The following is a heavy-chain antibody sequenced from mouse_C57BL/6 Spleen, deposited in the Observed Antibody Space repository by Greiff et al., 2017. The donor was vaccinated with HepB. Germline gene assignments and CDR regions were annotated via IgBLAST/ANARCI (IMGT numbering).Heavy chain of an antibody. D-gene: IGHD1-1*01. Sequence: QVQLQQPGAELVKPGASVKMSCKASGYTFTSYWITWVKQRPGQGLEWIGDIYPGSGSTNYNEKFKSKATLTVDTSSSTAYMQRSSLTSEDSAVYYCARGSYGDGRYFDVWGTGTTVTVSS. CDR1: GYTFTSYW. CDR2: IYPGSGST. V-gene: IGHV1-55*01. CDR3: ARGSYGDGRYFDV. J-gene: IGHJ1*03.